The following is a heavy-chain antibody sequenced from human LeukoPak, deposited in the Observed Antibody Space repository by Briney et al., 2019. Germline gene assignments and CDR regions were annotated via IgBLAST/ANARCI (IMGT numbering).Heavy chain of an antibody. J-gene: IGHJ6*03. CDR1: GGTFSSYA. Sequence: SVKVSCKASGGTFSSYAISWVRQAPGQGLEWMGRIIPILGIANYAQKFQGRVTITADKSTSTAYMELSSLRSEDTAVYYCARAGVPAEYYYYYMDVWGKGTTVTVSS. CDR2: IIPILGIA. V-gene: IGHV1-69*04. CDR3: ARAGVPAEYYYYYMDV. D-gene: IGHD2-2*01.